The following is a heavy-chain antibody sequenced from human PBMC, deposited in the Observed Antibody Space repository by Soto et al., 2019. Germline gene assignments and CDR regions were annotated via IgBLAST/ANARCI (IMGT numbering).Heavy chain of an antibody. V-gene: IGHV1-18*01. Sequence: SXKVSFKASGYTXSSYGIRLVRQAPGQGLEWMGWSSAYNCNTNYAQKLQGRVTITTDTSTSTAYMELRSLRSDDTDVYYCARDLDCGGDCPDYWGQGTLATVSS. CDR2: SSAYNCNT. J-gene: IGHJ4*02. CDR3: ARDLDCGGDCPDY. D-gene: IGHD2-21*02. CDR1: GYTXSSYG.